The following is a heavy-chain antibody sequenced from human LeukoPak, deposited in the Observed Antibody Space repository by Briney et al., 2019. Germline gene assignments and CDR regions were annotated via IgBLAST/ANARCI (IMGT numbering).Heavy chain of an antibody. D-gene: IGHD6-6*01. Sequence: PGGSLRLSCAASGFTFSDYYMSWIRQAPGKGLEWVSYISSSGSTIYYADSVKGRFTISRDNAKNSLYLQMNSLRAEDTAVYYCARDRSSKHYYYGVDVWGQGTTVTVSS. CDR2: ISSSGSTI. CDR1: GFTFSDYY. CDR3: ARDRSSKHYYYGVDV. V-gene: IGHV3-11*01. J-gene: IGHJ6*02.